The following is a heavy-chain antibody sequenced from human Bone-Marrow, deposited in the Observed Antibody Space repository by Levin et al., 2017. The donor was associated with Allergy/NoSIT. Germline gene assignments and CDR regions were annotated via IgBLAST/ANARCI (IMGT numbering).Heavy chain of an antibody. CDR1: GGTFSSYA. Sequence: KISCKASGGTFSSYAISWVRQAPGQGLEWMGGIIPIFGTANYAQKFQGRVTITADKSTSTAYMELSSLRSEDTAVYYCAREWLGYCTGGVCYTSYMDVWGKGTTVTVSS. CDR3: AREWLGYCTGGVCYTSYMDV. V-gene: IGHV1-69*06. CDR2: IIPIFGTA. D-gene: IGHD2-8*02. J-gene: IGHJ6*03.